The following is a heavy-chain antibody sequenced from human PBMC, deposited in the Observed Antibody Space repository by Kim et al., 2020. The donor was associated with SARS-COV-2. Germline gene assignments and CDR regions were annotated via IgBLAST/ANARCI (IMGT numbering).Heavy chain of an antibody. Sequence: ASVKVSCKVSGYTLTELSMHWVRQAPGKGLEWMGGFDPEDGETIYAQKFQGRVTMTEDTSTDTAYMELSSLRSEDTAVYYCATGTPLMDIVVVPAAMLYYYGMDVWGAGTTVSASS. CDR2: FDPEDGET. CDR3: ATGTPLMDIVVVPAAMLYYYGMDV. J-gene: IGHJ6*04. V-gene: IGHV1-24*01. D-gene: IGHD2-2*03. CDR1: GYTLTELS.